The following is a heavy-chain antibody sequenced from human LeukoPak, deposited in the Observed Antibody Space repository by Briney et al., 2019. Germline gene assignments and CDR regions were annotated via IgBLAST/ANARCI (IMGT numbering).Heavy chain of an antibody. CDR2: INHSGST. Sequence: SETLSLTCAVYGGSSSGYYWSWIRQPPGKGLEWIGEINHSGSTNYNPSLKSRVTISVDTSKNQFSLKLSSVTAADTAVYYCARDIGNFWGQGTLVTVSS. D-gene: IGHD3-3*01. J-gene: IGHJ4*02. V-gene: IGHV4-34*01. CDR3: ARDIGNF. CDR1: GGSSSGYY.